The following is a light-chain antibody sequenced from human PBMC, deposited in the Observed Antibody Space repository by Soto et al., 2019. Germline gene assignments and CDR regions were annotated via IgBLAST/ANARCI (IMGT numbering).Light chain of an antibody. CDR1: QEIGGY. J-gene: IGKJ4*01. CDR3: RQSYGSPELT. V-gene: IGKV1-39*01. Sequence: DIQMTQSPSSLSASVGDRVTITCRASQEIGGYLNWYQQKPGKAPELLIYAASSLQSGVPSRFIGSGSGTEFTLTITSLQPEDFATYYCRQSYGSPELTFGGGTKVEIK. CDR2: AAS.